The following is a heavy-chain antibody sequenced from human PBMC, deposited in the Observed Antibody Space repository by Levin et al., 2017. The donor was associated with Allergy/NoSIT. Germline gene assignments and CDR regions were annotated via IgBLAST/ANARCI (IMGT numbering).Heavy chain of an antibody. D-gene: IGHD3-10*01. Sequence: SVKVSCKASGGTFSSYAISWVRQAPGQGLEWMGGIIPIFGTANYAQKFQGRVTITADESTSTAYMELSSLRSEDTAVYYCARDSYGVVQGGLFDYWGQGTLVTVSS. CDR2: IIPIFGTA. CDR1: GGTFSSYA. V-gene: IGHV1-69*13. CDR3: ARDSYGVVQGGLFDY. J-gene: IGHJ4*02.